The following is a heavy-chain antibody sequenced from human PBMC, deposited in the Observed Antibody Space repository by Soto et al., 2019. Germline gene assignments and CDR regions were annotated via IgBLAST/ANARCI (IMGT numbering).Heavy chain of an antibody. J-gene: IGHJ6*02. V-gene: IGHV3-73*01. D-gene: IGHD3-10*01. CDR3: TFETAAPYMVRGVSYYGMDV. Sequence: PGGSLRLSCAASGFTFSGSAMHWVRRASGKGLEWVGRIRSKANSYATAYAASVKGRFTISRDDSKNTAYLQMNSLKTEDTAVYYCTFETAAPYMVRGVSYYGMDVWGQGTTVTVSS. CDR2: IRSKANSYAT. CDR1: GFTFSGSA.